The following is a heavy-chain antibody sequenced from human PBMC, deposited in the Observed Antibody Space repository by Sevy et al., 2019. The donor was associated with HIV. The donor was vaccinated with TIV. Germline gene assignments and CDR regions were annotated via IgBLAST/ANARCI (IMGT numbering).Heavy chain of an antibody. J-gene: IGHJ6*02. CDR1: GYSFSDYW. Sequence: GESLKISCKGSGYSFSDYWVGWVRQMPGKGLEWMGIIYPGDSDTTYSPAFQGQVTISAEKSISTAYLQWGSLKASDPAIYYCARGARGTLPSYYYYTMDVWGQGTTVTVSS. CDR2: IYPGDSDT. V-gene: IGHV5-51*01. D-gene: IGHD1-1*01. CDR3: ARGARGTLPSYYYYTMDV.